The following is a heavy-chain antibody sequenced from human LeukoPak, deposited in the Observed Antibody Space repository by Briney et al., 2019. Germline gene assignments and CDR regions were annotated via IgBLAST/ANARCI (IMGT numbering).Heavy chain of an antibody. D-gene: IGHD2-8*01. Sequence: ASVKVSCKASGYTFTSYDINWVRQATGQGLEWMGWMNPNSGNTGYAQKFQGRVTITRNASISTAYMELSSLRSEDTAVYYCARDDSPRAYCTNGVCYRMQDSSSWYPSFWFDPWGQGTLVTVSS. CDR1: GYTFTSYD. CDR3: ARDDSPRAYCTNGVCYRMQDSSSWYPSFWFDP. V-gene: IGHV1-8*03. CDR2: MNPNSGNT. J-gene: IGHJ5*02.